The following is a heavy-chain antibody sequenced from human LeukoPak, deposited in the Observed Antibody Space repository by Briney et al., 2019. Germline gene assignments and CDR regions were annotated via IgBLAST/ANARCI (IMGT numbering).Heavy chain of an antibody. Sequence: GGSLRLSCAASGFTFSIYSINWVRQAPGKGLEWVSFITGNSNYIYYADSVKGRFTISRDNAKNSLYLQMNSLRAEDTAVYYCAELGITMIGGVWGKGTTVTISS. CDR2: ITGNSNYI. D-gene: IGHD3-10*02. CDR1: GFTFSIYS. J-gene: IGHJ6*04. CDR3: AELGITMIGGV. V-gene: IGHV3-21*01.